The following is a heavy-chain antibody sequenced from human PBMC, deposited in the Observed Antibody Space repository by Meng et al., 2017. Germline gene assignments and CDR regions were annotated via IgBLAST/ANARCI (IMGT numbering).Heavy chain of an antibody. CDR3: ARDPAVGYPS. J-gene: IGHJ4*02. CDR1: GFTFSDFE. CDR2: ISSRGGTK. D-gene: IGHD5-18*01. V-gene: IGHV3-48*03. Sequence: GGSLRLSCAASGFTFSDFEMNWVRQAPGKGLEWVSYISSRGGTKYYADSVKDRFTISRDNAKSSLYLQMNSLRAENTAVYYCARDPAVGYPSWGQGALVTVSS.